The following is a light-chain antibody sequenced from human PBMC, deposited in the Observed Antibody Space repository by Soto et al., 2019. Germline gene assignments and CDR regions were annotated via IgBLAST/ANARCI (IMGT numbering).Light chain of an antibody. J-gene: IGKJ1*01. CDR1: RSVSIL. V-gene: IGKV3-20*01. CDR3: QQYGTSPRT. Sequence: TPSPATLSLSTGERATLSCRASRSVSILLAWYQQKPGQAPRLLIHGATTRATGIPARFSGSGSQTDFTLTISRLEPEDFAVYYCQQYGTSPRTFCQGTKLDIK. CDR2: GAT.